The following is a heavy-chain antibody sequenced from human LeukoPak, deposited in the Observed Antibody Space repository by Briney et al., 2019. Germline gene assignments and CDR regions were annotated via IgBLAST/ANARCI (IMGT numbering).Heavy chain of an antibody. J-gene: IGHJ6*02. D-gene: IGHD3-22*01. V-gene: IGHV3-43*02. CDR1: GFTFDDYA. CDR3: AKDMGDSSVVYGMDV. CDR2: ISGDGGST. Sequence: GGALRLSCAASGFTFDDYAMHWVRQAPGKGLEWVSLISGDGGSTYYAGSVKGRFTISRDNSKNSLYLQMNSLRTEDTALYYCAKDMGDSSVVYGMDVWGQGTTVTVS.